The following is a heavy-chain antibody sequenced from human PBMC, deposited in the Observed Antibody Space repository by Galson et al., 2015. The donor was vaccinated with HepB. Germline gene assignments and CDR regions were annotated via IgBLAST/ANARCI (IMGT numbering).Heavy chain of an antibody. V-gene: IGHV3-23*01. CDR3: AKGLRITMIVVVPFDY. CDR1: GFTFSSYA. D-gene: IGHD3-22*01. J-gene: IGHJ4*02. CDR2: ISGSGGST. Sequence: SLRLSCAASGFTFSSYAMSWVRQAPGKGLEWVSAISGSGGSTYYADSVKGRFTISRDNSKNTLYLQMNSLRAEDTAVYYCAKGLRITMIVVVPFDYWGQGTLVTVSS.